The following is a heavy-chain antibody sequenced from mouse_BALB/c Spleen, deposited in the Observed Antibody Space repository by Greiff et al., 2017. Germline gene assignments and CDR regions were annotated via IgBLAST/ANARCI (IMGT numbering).Heavy chain of an antibody. V-gene: IGHV2-9*02. D-gene: IGHD4-1*01. CDR2: IWAGGST. Sequence: QVQLKQSGPGLVAPSQSLSITCTVSGFSLTSYGVHWVRQPPGKGLEWLGVIWAGGSTNYNSALMSRLSISKDNSKSQVFLKMNSLQTDDTAMYYCASISNWDVGFAYWGQGTLVTVSA. CDR3: ASISNWDVGFAY. J-gene: IGHJ3*01. CDR1: GFSLTSYG.